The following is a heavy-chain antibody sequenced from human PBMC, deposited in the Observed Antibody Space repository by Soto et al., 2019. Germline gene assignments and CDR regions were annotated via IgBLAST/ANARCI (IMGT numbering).Heavy chain of an antibody. V-gene: IGHV5-51*01. CDR3: ANLYGSETYDYYYGMDV. Sequence: PGESLKISCKGSGYSFTSNWIAWVRQMPGKGLEWMGIIYPGDSDTRYSPSFQGQVTISADKSISTAYLQWSSLKASDTAMYFCANLYGSETYDYYYGMDVWGQGTTVTVSS. CDR2: IYPGDSDT. J-gene: IGHJ6*02. D-gene: IGHD3-10*01. CDR1: GYSFTSNW.